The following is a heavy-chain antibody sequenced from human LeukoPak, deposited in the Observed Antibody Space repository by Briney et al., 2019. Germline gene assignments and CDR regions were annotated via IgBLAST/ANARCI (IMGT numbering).Heavy chain of an antibody. CDR2: ISSSSSYI. D-gene: IGHD3-3*01. Sequence: KPGGSLRLSCAASGFTFSSYSMNWVRQAPGKGLEWVSSISSSSSYIYYADSVKGRFTISRDNAKNSLYLQMNSLRAEDTAVYYCARGSIRFLERDTKYYFDYWGQGTLATVSS. V-gene: IGHV3-21*01. J-gene: IGHJ4*02. CDR3: ARGSIRFLERDTKYYFDY. CDR1: GFTFSSYS.